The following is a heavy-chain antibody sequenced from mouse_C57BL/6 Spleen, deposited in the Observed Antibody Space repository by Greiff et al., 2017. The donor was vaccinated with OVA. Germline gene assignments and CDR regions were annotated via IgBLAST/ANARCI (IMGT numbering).Heavy chain of an antibody. D-gene: IGHD2-4*01. CDR2: INYDGSST. CDR1: GFTFSDYY. J-gene: IGHJ1*03. CDR3: AREGDYGYFDV. Sequence: EVQVVESEGGLVQPGSSMKLSCTASGFTFSDYYMAWVRQVPEKGLEWVANINYDGSSTYYLDSLKSRFIISRDNAKNILYLQMSSLKSEDTATYYCAREGDYGYFDVWGTGTTVTVSS. V-gene: IGHV5-16*01.